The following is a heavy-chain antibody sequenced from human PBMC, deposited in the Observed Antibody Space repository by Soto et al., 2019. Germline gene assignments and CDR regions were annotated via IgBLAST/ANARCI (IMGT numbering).Heavy chain of an antibody. V-gene: IGHV4-39*01. J-gene: IGHJ4*02. Sequence: QLHLQESDPGLLKPSETLSLTCTVSGGSISSSAYYWGWIRQPPGKRLDWIASISYGGSTYYNPSLKRRVTISVDTSTNQFSLKLRSMTAADTAVYYCARQVEVTYFDYWGQGTLVTVAS. CDR1: GGSISSSAYY. CDR3: ARQVEVTYFDY. CDR2: ISYGGST. D-gene: IGHD1-1*01.